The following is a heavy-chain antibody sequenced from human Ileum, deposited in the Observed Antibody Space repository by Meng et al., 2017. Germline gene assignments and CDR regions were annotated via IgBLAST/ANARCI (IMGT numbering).Heavy chain of an antibody. D-gene: IGHD3-3*01. V-gene: IGHV3-30*10. CDR2: ISEDGNRQ. CDR1: GFTFSSYA. J-gene: IGHJ4*02. Sequence: GGSLRLSCAASGFTFSSYAMHWVRQAPGKGLEWLAVISEDGNRQYYTDSVKGRLTISRDNSRNTLFVQMNSLSAEDTAVYYCAKDGGIGFTDFDYWGQGTLVTVSS. CDR3: AKDGGIGFTDFDY.